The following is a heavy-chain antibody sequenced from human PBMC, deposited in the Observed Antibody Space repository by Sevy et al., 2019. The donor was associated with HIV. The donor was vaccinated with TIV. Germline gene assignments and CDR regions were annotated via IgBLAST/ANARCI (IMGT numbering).Heavy chain of an antibody. J-gene: IGHJ6*02. D-gene: IGHD2-15*01. CDR3: ARAGGGGYCSGGSCYSSYYYLYGMDV. CDR1: GDSVSSNSAA. V-gene: IGHV6-1*01. CDR2: TYYRSKWYN. Sequence: SQTLSLTCAISGDSVSSNSAAWNWIRQSPSRGLEWLGRTYYRSKWYNDYAVSVKSRITINPDTSNNQFSLRLNSVTPEDTAVYYCARAGGGGYCSGGSCYSSYYYLYGMDVWGQGTTVTVSS.